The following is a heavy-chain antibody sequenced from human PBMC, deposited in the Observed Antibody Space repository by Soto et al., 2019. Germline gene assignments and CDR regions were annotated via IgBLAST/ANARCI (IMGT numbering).Heavy chain of an antibody. Sequence: QLQLQESGPGLVKPSETLSLTCTVSGGSISSSSYYWGWIRQPPGKGLEWIGSIYYSGRTYYNPSLKRRVTISVDTSKNQFALKLSSVTAADTAVYYCATLWFGESPYLGQGTLVTFSS. CDR3: ATLWFGESPY. V-gene: IGHV4-39*01. CDR1: GGSISSSSYY. J-gene: IGHJ4*02. D-gene: IGHD3-10*01. CDR2: IYYSGRT.